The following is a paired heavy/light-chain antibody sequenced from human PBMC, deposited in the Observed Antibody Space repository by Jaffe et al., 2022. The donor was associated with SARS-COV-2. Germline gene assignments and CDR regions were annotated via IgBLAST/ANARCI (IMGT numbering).Light chain of an antibody. CDR2: DAS. V-gene: IGKV1-33*01. CDR1: QDISNY. Sequence: DIQMTQSPSSLSASVGDRVTITCQASQDISNYLNWYQQKPGKAPKLLIYDASNLETGVPSRFSGSGSGTDFTFTISSLQPEDIATYYCQQYDNLPPNTFGQGTKLEIK. CDR3: QQYDNLPPNT. J-gene: IGKJ2*01.
Heavy chain of an antibody. CDR2: IYTSGST. CDR1: GGSISSGSYY. D-gene: IGHD2-15*01. Sequence: QVQLQESGPGLVKPSQTLSLTCTVSGGSISSGSYYWSWIRQPAGKGLEWIGRIYTSGSTNYNPSLKSRVTISVDTSKNQFSLKLSSVTAADTAVYYCARGDVVVVATRTLYYGMDVWGQGTTVTVSS. CDR3: ARGDVVVVATRTLYYGMDV. J-gene: IGHJ6*02. V-gene: IGHV4-61*02.